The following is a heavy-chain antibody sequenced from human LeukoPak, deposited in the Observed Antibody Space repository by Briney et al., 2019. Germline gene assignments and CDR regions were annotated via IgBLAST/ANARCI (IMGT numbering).Heavy chain of an antibody. V-gene: IGHV1-69*13. CDR3: GRDGAVISCDY. Sequence: GASVKVSCKASGGTFCSYAISWVRQAPGQGLEWMGGIIPYFGTANYAQKFQGRGTITAEESTSKAYIELSSLRSADTAVSYCGRDGAVISCDYWGQGTLVTVSS. D-gene: IGHD2-2*01. CDR2: IIPYFGTA. CDR1: GGTFCSYA. J-gene: IGHJ4*02.